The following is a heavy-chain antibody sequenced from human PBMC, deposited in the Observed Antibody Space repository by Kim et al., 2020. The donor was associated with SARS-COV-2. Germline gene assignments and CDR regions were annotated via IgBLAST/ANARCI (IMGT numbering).Heavy chain of an antibody. CDR2: ISSSSSYI. V-gene: IGHV3-21*01. CDR1: GFTFSSYS. D-gene: IGHD3-22*01. J-gene: IGHJ3*02. Sequence: GGSLRLSCAASGFTFSSYSMNWVRQAPGKGLEWVSSISSSSSYIYYADSVKGRFTISRDNAKNSLYLQMDSLRAEDTAVYYCARDGGMEGFAYYYDSSGPHAVSDAIVISGQGTMGSVSP. CDR3: ARDGGMEGFAYYYDSSGPHAVSDAIVI.